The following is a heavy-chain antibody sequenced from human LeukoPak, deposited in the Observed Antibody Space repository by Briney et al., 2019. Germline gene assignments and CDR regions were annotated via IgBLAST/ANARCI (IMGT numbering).Heavy chain of an antibody. CDR1: GYTFTSYY. CDR2: ISGYNSNT. D-gene: IGHD3-3*01. V-gene: IGHV1-18*01. Sequence: ASVKVSCKASGYTFTSYYIHWVRQAPGQGLEWMGWISGYNSNTNYAQKFQGRVTMTTDTSTSTAYMELRSLRSDDTAMYYCARDPTEDFWSGYYAYFDYWGQGTLVTVSS. J-gene: IGHJ4*02. CDR3: ARDPTEDFWSGYYAYFDY.